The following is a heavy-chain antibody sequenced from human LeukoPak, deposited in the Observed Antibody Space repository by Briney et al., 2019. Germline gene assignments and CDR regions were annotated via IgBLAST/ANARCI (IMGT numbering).Heavy chain of an antibody. J-gene: IGHJ4*02. Sequence: GGSLKLSCAASGFTFSSYWMHWVRQAPGKGLVWVSRINSDGSSTSYEDSVKGRFTISRDNAKNTLYLQMNSLRAEDTAVYYCARALSDYDFDYWGQGTLVTVSS. CDR2: INSDGSST. CDR3: ARALSDYDFDY. V-gene: IGHV3-74*01. D-gene: IGHD4-17*01. CDR1: GFTFSSYW.